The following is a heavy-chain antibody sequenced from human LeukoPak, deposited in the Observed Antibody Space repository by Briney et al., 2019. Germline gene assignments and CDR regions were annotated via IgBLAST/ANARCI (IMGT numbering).Heavy chain of an antibody. D-gene: IGHD2-15*01. CDR2: ISAYNGNT. CDR3: ARDGRCSGGSCYSEAFDI. J-gene: IGHJ3*02. Sequence: GASVKVSCKASGYXFTSYGMSWVRQAPGQGLEWMGWISAYNGNTNYAQKLQGRVTMTTDTSTSTAYMELRSLRSDDTAVYYCARDGRCSGGSCYSEAFDIWGQGTMVTVSS. CDR1: GYXFTSYG. V-gene: IGHV1-18*01.